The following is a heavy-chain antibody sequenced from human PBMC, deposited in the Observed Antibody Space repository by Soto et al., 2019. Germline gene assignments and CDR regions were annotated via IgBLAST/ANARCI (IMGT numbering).Heavy chain of an antibody. V-gene: IGHV1-46*03. Sequence: QVQLVQSGAEVKKPGDSVRVSCKASAYTFTSYYVHWVRQAPGQGPEWMGMINPSRGGTDYAQKFQGRVTMTRDTSTTTVYMELSSLRSEDTAIYYCTRSIITTAGTDAFDLWGQGTLVTVSS. D-gene: IGHD6-13*01. J-gene: IGHJ3*01. CDR2: INPSRGGT. CDR1: AYTFTSYY. CDR3: TRSIITTAGTDAFDL.